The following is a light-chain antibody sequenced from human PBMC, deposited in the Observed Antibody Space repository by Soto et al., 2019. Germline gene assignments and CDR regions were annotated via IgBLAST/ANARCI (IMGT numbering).Light chain of an antibody. CDR3: QQYHKWPLT. V-gene: IGKV3-15*01. Sequence: VVLTQSPATLSLSPGERATLSCLASQSVSSYLAWYQQKPGQAPRLLIYGASTRATGIPVRFSGSASGTEFTLTISSLQSEDFTVYYCQQYHKWPLTFGQGTKVDIK. CDR2: GAS. J-gene: IGKJ1*01. CDR1: QSVSSY.